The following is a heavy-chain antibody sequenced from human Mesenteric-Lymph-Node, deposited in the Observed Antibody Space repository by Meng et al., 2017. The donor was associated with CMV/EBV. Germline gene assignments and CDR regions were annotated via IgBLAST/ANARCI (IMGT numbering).Heavy chain of an antibody. V-gene: IGHV1-8*03. J-gene: IGHJ6*02. CDR3: ARDPLYDFWSGASVYYYYGMDV. Sequence: ASVHVSCKASGYTFTSYDINWVRQATGQGREWMGWMNPNSGNTGYAQKFQGRVTITRNTSISTAYMELSSLRSEDTAGYYCARDPLYDFWSGASVYYYYGMDVWGQGTTVTVSS. CDR1: GYTFTSYD. CDR2: MNPNSGNT. D-gene: IGHD3-3*01.